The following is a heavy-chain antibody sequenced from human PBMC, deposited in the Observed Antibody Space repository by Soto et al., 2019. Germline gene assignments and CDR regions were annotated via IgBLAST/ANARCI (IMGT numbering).Heavy chain of an antibody. Sequence: GGSLRLSCAASGFTFSNYAMSWVRQAPGKGLEWVSDISGSGDSTYHADSVRGRFTISRDNSKSTLYLQMSSLRAEDTAVYYCAKDLWSKVQLRGFADYWGQGTLVTVSS. CDR1: GFTFSNYA. V-gene: IGHV3-23*01. CDR2: ISGSGDST. J-gene: IGHJ4*02. CDR3: AKDLWSKVQLRGFADY. D-gene: IGHD1-1*01.